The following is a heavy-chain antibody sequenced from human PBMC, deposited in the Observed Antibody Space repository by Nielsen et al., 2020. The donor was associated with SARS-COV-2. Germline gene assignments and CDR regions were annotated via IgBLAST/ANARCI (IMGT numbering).Heavy chain of an antibody. J-gene: IGHJ5*02. CDR3: ARAEGSGSYNGWFAP. CDR2: IYYSGST. V-gene: IGHV4-59*01. CDR1: GGSISSYY. Sequence: SETLSLTCTVSGGSISSYYWSWIRQPPGKGLEWIGYIYYSGSTNYNPSLKSRVTISVDTSKNQFSLKLTSVSAADTAVYYCARAEGSGSYNGWFAPWGQGTLVTVSS. D-gene: IGHD3-10*01.